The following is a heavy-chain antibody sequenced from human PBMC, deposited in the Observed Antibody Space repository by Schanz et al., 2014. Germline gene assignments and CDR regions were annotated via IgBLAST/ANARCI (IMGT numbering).Heavy chain of an antibody. CDR1: GGSVSSGGDY. Sequence: QVQLQESGPGLVKPSQTLSLTCSVFGGSVSSGGDYWSWIRQHPGKGLEWIGFISYSGSTYYNPSLKSRVTISVDTSKNQFSLNLSSATAADTAVYYCARDRGHGDLPGDIWGQGTMVTVSS. J-gene: IGHJ3*02. D-gene: IGHD4-17*01. CDR2: ISYSGST. V-gene: IGHV4-31*03. CDR3: ARDRGHGDLPGDI.